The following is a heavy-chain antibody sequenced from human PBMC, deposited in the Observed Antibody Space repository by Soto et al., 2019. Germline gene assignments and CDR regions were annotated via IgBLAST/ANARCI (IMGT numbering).Heavy chain of an antibody. Sequence: GASVKVSCKASGYTFTGYYMHWVRQAPGQGLEWMGWINPNSGGTNYAQKFQGWVTMTRDTSISTAYMELSRLRSDDTAVYYCAREDSSSSYRFDEWGQGTLVTVSS. CDR3: AREDSSSSYRFDE. V-gene: IGHV1-2*04. CDR1: GYTFTGYY. D-gene: IGHD6-13*01. CDR2: INPNSGGT. J-gene: IGHJ4*02.